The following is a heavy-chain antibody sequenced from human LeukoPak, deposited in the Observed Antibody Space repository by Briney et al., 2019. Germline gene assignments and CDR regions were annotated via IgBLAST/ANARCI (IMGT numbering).Heavy chain of an antibody. CDR3: ARVPYSSSWYGYYYYYMDV. CDR2: IIPIFGTA. Sequence: ASVKVSCKASGGTFSSYAISWVRQAPGQGLEWMGGIIPIFGTANYAQKFQGRVTITTDESTSTAYMELRSLRSDDTAVYYCARVPYSSSWYGYYYYYMDVWGKGTTVTVSS. D-gene: IGHD6-13*01. J-gene: IGHJ6*03. CDR1: GGTFSSYA. V-gene: IGHV1-69*05.